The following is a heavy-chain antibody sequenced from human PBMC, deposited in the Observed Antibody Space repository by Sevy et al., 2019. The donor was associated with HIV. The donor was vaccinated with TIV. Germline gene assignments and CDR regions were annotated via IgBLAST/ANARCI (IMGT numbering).Heavy chain of an antibody. CDR1: GGTFSSYA. CDR2: IIPIFGTA. Sequence: ASVKVSCKASGGTFSSYAISWVRQAPGQGLEWMGGIIPIFGTANYAQKFQGRVTITADESTSTAYMEESSLRSEDTAVYYCARPSIVGATTYGRYYYYGMDVWGQGTTVTVSS. CDR3: ARPSIVGATTYGRYYYYGMDV. V-gene: IGHV1-69*13. D-gene: IGHD1-26*01. J-gene: IGHJ6*02.